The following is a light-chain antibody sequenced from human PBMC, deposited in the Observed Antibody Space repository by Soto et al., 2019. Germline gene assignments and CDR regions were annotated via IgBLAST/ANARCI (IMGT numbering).Light chain of an antibody. CDR3: QHYDSLRWT. CDR1: QSVSSTY. CDR2: EAS. V-gene: IGKV3-20*01. Sequence: EIVFTQSTGTLSLSPGERATLSCSDSQSVSSTYLTWYQQKPGQAPRLLIYEASRRATGIPDRFSSSGSGTDFSLTISRLEPEEFAVYYCQHYDSLRWTFGLVTKVEIK. J-gene: IGKJ1*01.